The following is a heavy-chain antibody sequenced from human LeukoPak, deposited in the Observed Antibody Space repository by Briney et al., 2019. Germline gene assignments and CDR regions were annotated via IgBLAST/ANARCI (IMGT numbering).Heavy chain of an antibody. J-gene: IGHJ5*02. Sequence: PSKTLSLTCTVSGYSISSGYYWGWIRQPPGKGLEWIGSIYHSGTTYYNPSLKSRVTISVDTSKNQFSLKLSSVTAADTAVYYCARVKGRLSWFDPWGQGTLFTVSS. CDR2: IYHSGTT. CDR1: GYSISSGYY. CDR3: ARVKGRLSWFDP. V-gene: IGHV4-38-2*02.